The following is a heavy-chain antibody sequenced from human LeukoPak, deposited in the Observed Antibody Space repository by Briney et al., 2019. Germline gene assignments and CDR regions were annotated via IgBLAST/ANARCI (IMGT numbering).Heavy chain of an antibody. CDR2: VTHGGST. J-gene: IGHJ4*02. Sequence: NPSETLSLTCAVYGGSFSNYYWSWIRQPPGKGLEWIGEVTHGGSTNYNPSLKSRVTISVDTSKNQFSLKLSSVTAANTAVYYCAGERNYDFWSGHAFDYWGQGTLVTVSS. CDR3: AGERNYDFWSGHAFDY. D-gene: IGHD3-3*01. V-gene: IGHV4-34*01. CDR1: GGSFSNYY.